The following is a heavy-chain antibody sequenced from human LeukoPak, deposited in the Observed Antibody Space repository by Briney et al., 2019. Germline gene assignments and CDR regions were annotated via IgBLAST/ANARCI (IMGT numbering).Heavy chain of an antibody. CDR1: GFAVSDSY. Sequence: PGGSLRLSCAASGFAVSDSYMSWVRQVPGKGLEWVSFIYTGGNTYYADSVKGRFTISRDNSKNTLFLQMNSLRDDDTAVYYCAKSIGCSGGICYSADHYYYMDVWGKGTTVTVSS. CDR2: IYTGGNT. D-gene: IGHD2-15*01. J-gene: IGHJ6*03. V-gene: IGHV3-53*01. CDR3: AKSIGCSGGICYSADHYYYMDV.